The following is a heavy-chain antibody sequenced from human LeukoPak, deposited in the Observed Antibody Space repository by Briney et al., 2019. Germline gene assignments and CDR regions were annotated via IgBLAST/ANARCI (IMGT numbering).Heavy chain of an antibody. Sequence: ARSLRLSCAASGFTFSGSAMSWVRQAPGEGLEWVSLISYSGANSSYTDSVRGPFTISRDNSKDTLFLQMNSLRAEDTAIYYCARDMQLSTWGLGTMVTVSS. D-gene: IGHD3-16*02. CDR3: ARDMQLST. CDR1: GFTFSGSA. CDR2: ISYSGANS. J-gene: IGHJ3*01. V-gene: IGHV3-23*01.